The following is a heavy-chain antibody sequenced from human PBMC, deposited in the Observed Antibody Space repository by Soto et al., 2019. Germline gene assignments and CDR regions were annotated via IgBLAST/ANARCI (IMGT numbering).Heavy chain of an antibody. D-gene: IGHD3-22*01. V-gene: IGHV1-24*01. Sequence: ASVKVSFKVSGYTLTELSMHWVRQAPGKGLEWMGGFDPEDGETIYAQKFQGRVTMTEDTSTDTAYMELSSLRSEDTAVYYCATGLLSSGYYLYYFDYWGQGTLVTVSS. J-gene: IGHJ4*02. CDR1: GYTLTELS. CDR3: ATGLLSSGYYLYYFDY. CDR2: FDPEDGET.